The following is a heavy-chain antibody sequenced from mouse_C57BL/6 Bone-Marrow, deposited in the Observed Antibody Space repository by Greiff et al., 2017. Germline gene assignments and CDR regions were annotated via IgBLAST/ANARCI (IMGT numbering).Heavy chain of an antibody. Sequence: QVHVQQSGAELVRPGTSVKVSCKASGYAFTNYLIEWVKQRPGQGLEWIGVINPGSGGTNYNEKFKGKATLTADKSSSTAYMQLSSLTSEDSAVYVGARPNWDALYFDYWGQGTTLTVSS. CDR2: INPGSGGT. CDR1: GYAFTNYL. V-gene: IGHV1-54*01. J-gene: IGHJ2*01. D-gene: IGHD4-1*02. CDR3: ARPNWDALYFDY.